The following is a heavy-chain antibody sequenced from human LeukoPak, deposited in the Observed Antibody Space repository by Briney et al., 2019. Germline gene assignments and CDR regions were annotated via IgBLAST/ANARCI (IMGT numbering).Heavy chain of an antibody. CDR3: ARDHTTENDY. J-gene: IGHJ4*02. V-gene: IGHV3-48*01. D-gene: IGHD4-17*01. CDR1: GFTFSSYN. Sequence: GGSLRLSCAASGFTFSSYNINWVRQAPGKGLEWVSYISSSSSTIYYADSVKGRFTISRDNAKNSLYLQMNSLRAEDTAVYYCARDHTTENDYWGQGTLVTVSS. CDR2: ISSSSSTI.